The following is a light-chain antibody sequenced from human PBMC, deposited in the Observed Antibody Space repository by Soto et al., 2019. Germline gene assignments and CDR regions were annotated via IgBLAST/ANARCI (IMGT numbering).Light chain of an antibody. CDR1: GSDIGAYNY. V-gene: IGLV2-14*01. Sequence: QSVLTQPASVSGSPGQSITISCTGTGSDIGAYNYVSWYQQHPGKAPKLIIHGVTHRPSGVSTRFSASKSAYTASLTISGLQAEDEADYYCAAWDDSLSVYVFGTGTKVTVL. J-gene: IGLJ1*01. CDR2: GVT. CDR3: AAWDDSLSVYV.